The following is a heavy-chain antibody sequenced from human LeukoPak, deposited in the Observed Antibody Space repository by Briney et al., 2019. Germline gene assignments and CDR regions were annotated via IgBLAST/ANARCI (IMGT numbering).Heavy chain of an antibody. D-gene: IGHD1-26*01. CDR3: ARRLPTVGTTGGGFDV. Sequence: HGESLKISCKGSGYGFNSHWIGWVRPMPGKGLEWMGIIYPGDSDTRYSPSFQGQVTISADKSINTAYLQWRSLKASDTAMYYCARRLPTVGTTGGGFDVWGQGTLVTVSS. J-gene: IGHJ3*01. CDR2: IYPGDSDT. V-gene: IGHV5-51*01. CDR1: GYGFNSHW.